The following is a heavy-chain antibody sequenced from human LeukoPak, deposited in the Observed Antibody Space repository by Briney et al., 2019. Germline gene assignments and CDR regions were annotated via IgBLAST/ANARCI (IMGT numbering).Heavy chain of an antibody. CDR2: IYTSGST. CDR1: GYSISSGYY. D-gene: IGHD1-26*01. Sequence: SETLSLTCTVSGYSISSGYYWSWIRQPAGQGLEWIGRIYTSGSTDYNPSLKSRVTISGDTSKNHLSLKLSAVTAADTAVYYCARVGATLEAFDIWGQGTMVTVSS. J-gene: IGHJ3*02. V-gene: IGHV4-61*02. CDR3: ARVGATLEAFDI.